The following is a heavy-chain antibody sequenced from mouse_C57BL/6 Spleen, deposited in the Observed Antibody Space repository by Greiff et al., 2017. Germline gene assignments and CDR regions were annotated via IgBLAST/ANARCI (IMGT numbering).Heavy chain of an antibody. V-gene: IGHV1-64*01. J-gene: IGHJ2*01. CDR1: GYTFTSYW. CDR3: CRKTITPFYFDF. CDR2: IHPNSGST. D-gene: IGHD1-3*01. Sequence: QVQLQQPGAELVKPGASVKLSCKASGYTFTSYWMHWVKQRPGQGLEWIGMIHPNSGSTNYNEKFKSKATLTVDKSSSTAYMQLSSLTSEDSAVYYCCRKTITPFYFDFWGQGTTLTVSS.